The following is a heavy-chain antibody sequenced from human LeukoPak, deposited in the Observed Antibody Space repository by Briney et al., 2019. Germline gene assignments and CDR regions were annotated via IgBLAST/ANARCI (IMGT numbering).Heavy chain of an antibody. Sequence: HPGESLRLSCAGSGFTISDYWMTWVRQAPGKGLEWVANIKQDGSEKYYVDSVKGRFTISRDNAKNSLYLQMNSLRAEDTALYYCAKDLAVAGLGDAFDIWGQGTMVTVSS. D-gene: IGHD6-19*01. J-gene: IGHJ3*02. V-gene: IGHV3-7*03. CDR1: GFTISDYW. CDR3: AKDLAVAGLGDAFDI. CDR2: IKQDGSEK.